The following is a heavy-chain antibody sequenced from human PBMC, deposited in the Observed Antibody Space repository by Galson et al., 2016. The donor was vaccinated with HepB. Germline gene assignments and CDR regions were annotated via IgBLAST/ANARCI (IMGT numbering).Heavy chain of an antibody. J-gene: IGHJ3*01. CDR1: GFAFSNYA. Sequence: SLRLSCAASGFAFSNYAMTWVRQAPGKRLEWVSGLSETGGATYYAASVKGRFTVSRDNSRNTLHLQMRSLRAEDTAVYYCAKRRELADDAFDVWGQGTLVTVS. D-gene: IGHD3-10*01. CDR2: LSETGGAT. V-gene: IGHV3-23*01. CDR3: AKRRELADDAFDV.